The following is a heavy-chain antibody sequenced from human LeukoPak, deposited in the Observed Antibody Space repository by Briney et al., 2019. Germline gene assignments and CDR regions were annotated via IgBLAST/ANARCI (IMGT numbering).Heavy chain of an antibody. CDR1: AFPFGDYG. CDR2: ISYDGVDK. Sequence: GGSLRLSCAASAFPFGDYGMHWVRQARGKGLEWVAVISYDGVDKYYADSVKGRFTISRDNSKNTLYLQMNSLRPDDTAVYYCAKDRWELPQYFFDYWGQGTLVTVSS. D-gene: IGHD1-26*01. V-gene: IGHV3-30*18. J-gene: IGHJ4*02. CDR3: AKDRWELPQYFFDY.